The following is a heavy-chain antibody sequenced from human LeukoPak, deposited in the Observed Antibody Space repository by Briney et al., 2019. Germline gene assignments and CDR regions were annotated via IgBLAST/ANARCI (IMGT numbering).Heavy chain of an antibody. CDR1: GFTFSSYW. CDR2: INRDGSEK. D-gene: IGHD3-16*01. CDR3: ARNPRGDWFDP. V-gene: IGHV3-7*05. J-gene: IGHJ5*02. Sequence: GGSPRLSCVASGFTFSSYWMSWVRQAPGKGLEWVAKINRDGSEKYYVDSVKGRFTISRDNAKNSLYLQMNSLRAEDTAVYYCARNPRGDWFDPWGQGTLVTVSS.